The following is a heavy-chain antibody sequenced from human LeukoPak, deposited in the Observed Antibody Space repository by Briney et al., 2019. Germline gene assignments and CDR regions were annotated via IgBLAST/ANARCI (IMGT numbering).Heavy chain of an antibody. J-gene: IGHJ4*02. V-gene: IGHV5-51*01. CDR3: ARRSSYYYDSSGYYADYFDY. Sequence: GESLKISCKGSGSSFTSYWIGWVRQLPGKGLEGRGIISPGDSDTSYSPSFQGQATISATQSISTAYLQWSSLKASDTAMYYCARRSSYYYDSSGYYADYFDYWGQGTLVTVSS. CDR2: ISPGDSDT. D-gene: IGHD3-22*01. CDR1: GSSFTSYW.